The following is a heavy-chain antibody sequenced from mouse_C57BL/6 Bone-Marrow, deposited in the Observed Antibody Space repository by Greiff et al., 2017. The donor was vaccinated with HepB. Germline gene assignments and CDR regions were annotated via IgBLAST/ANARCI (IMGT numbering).Heavy chain of an antibody. CDR1: GFNIKDDY. Sequence: EVKLLESGAELVRPGASVKLSCTASGFNIKDDYMHWVKQRPEQGLEWIGWIDPENGDTEYASKFQGKATITADTSSNTAYLQLSSLTSEDTAVYYCTTSPYYYGSSFAYWGQGTLVTVSA. J-gene: IGHJ3*01. CDR3: TTSPYYYGSSFAY. CDR2: IDPENGDT. V-gene: IGHV14-4*01. D-gene: IGHD1-1*01.